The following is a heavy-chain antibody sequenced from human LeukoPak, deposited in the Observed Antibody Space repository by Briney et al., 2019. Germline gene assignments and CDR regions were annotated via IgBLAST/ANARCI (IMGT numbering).Heavy chain of an antibody. CDR2: IYYSGST. V-gene: IGHV4-39*01. CDR1: GGSISSSSYY. J-gene: IGHJ4*02. D-gene: IGHD3-22*01. CDR3: ASRITMIVVGPFDY. Sequence: SETLSLTRTVSGGSISSSSYYWGWIRQPPGKGLEWIGSIYYSGSTYYNPSLKSRVNISVDTSKNQFSLKLSSVTAADTAVYYCASRITMIVVGPFDYWGQGTLVTVSS.